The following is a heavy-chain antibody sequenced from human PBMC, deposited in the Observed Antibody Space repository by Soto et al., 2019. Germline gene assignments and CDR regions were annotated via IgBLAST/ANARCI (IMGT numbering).Heavy chain of an antibody. Sequence: QVQLQESGPGLVKPSQTLSLTCTVSVGSISSGDCYWSWIRQPPGKGLEWIGYIYYSGSTYYNPSLKSRVTISVDTSKNQFSLKLSSVTAADTAVYYCARDLSFTTPGYGMDVWGQGTTVTVSS. D-gene: IGHD3-22*01. CDR2: IYYSGST. CDR1: VGSISSGDCY. V-gene: IGHV4-30-4*01. J-gene: IGHJ6*02. CDR3: ARDLSFTTPGYGMDV.